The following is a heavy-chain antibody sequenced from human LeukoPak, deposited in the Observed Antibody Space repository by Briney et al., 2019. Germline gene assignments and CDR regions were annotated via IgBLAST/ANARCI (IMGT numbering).Heavy chain of an antibody. J-gene: IGHJ6*03. CDR2: IHYSGST. Sequence: PSETLSLTCTVSGGSISSSSYYWGWIRQPPGTGLEWIGSIHYSGSTYYNPSLKSRVTISVDTSKKQFSLKLSSVTAADTAVYYCARSNGQWLVRGGYYYMDVWGKGTTVTVSS. D-gene: IGHD6-19*01. CDR3: ARSNGQWLVRGGYYYMDV. V-gene: IGHV4-39*01. CDR1: GGSISSSSYY.